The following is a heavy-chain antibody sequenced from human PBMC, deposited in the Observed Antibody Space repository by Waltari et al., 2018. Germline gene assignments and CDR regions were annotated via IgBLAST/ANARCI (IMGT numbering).Heavy chain of an antibody. CDR2: ISSSSSYI. CDR3: ARVSYYDSSGYYY. J-gene: IGHJ4*02. Sequence: EVQLVESGGGLVKPGGSLRLSCSASGFTFSTYSFNWVSQAPGKGLEWVSSISSSSSYIYYADSVKGRFTISRDNAKNSLYLQMNSLRAEDTAVYYCARVSYYDSSGYYYWGQGTLVTVSS. D-gene: IGHD3-22*01. V-gene: IGHV3-21*01. CDR1: GFTFSTYS.